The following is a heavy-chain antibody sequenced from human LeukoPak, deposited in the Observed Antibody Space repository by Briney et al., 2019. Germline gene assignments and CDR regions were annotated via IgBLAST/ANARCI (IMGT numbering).Heavy chain of an antibody. CDR2: IYYSGST. D-gene: IGHD6-13*01. CDR3: ARDGTGLDAFDI. V-gene: IGHV4-31*03. J-gene: IGHJ3*02. Sequence: SETLSLTCTVSGRYISSGGYYWSWIRQHPGKGLEWLGYIYYSGSTYYNPSLKSRVTISVDTSKNQFSLKLSSVTAADTAVYYCARDGTGLDAFDIWGQGTMVTVSS. CDR1: GRYISSGGYY.